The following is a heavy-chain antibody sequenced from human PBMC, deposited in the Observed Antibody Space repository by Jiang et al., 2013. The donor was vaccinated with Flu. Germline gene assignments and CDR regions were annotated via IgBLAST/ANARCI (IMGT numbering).Heavy chain of an antibody. CDR2: ISGSGGST. J-gene: IGHJ4*02. D-gene: IGHD3-10*01. Sequence: WVSAISGSGGSTYYADSVKGRFTISRDNSKNTLYLQMNSLRAEDTAVYYCAKRRRFGELYYFDYWGQGTLVTVSS. V-gene: IGHV3-23*01. CDR3: AKRRRFGELYYFDY.